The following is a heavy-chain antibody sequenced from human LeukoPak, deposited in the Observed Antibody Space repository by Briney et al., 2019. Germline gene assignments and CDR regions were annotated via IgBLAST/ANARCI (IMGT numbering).Heavy chain of an antibody. Sequence: ASVEVSCKASGGTFSSYAISWVRQAPGQGLEWMGRIIPIFGTANYAQKFQGRVTITTDESTSTAYMELSSLRSEDTAVYYCARAWSGYSPYYFDYWGQGTLVTVSS. J-gene: IGHJ4*02. CDR3: ARAWSGYSPYYFDY. V-gene: IGHV1-69*05. CDR1: GGTFSSYA. D-gene: IGHD3-3*01. CDR2: IIPIFGTA.